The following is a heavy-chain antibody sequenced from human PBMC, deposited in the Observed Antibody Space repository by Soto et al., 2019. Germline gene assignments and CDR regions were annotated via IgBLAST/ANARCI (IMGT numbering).Heavy chain of an antibody. V-gene: IGHV1-2*04. D-gene: IGHD2-2*01. Sequence: ASVKVSCKASGYTFTGYYMHWVRQAPGQGLEWMGWINPNSGGTNYAQKFQGWVTMTRDTSISTAYMELSRLRSDDTAVYYCARAKSGYCSSTSCYYFDYWGQGTLVTVSS. CDR2: INPNSGGT. J-gene: IGHJ4*02. CDR1: GYTFTGYY. CDR3: ARAKSGYCSSTSCYYFDY.